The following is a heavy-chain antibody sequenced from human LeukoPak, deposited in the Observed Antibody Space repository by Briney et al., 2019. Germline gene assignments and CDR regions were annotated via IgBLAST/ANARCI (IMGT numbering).Heavy chain of an antibody. J-gene: IGHJ4*02. Sequence: ASVKVSCKASGYTFTSYYMHWVRQAPGQGLEWMGIINPSGGSTSYAQKFQGRVTMTRDMSTSTVYMELSSLRSEDTAVYYCARIRVRGVGIDYWGQGTLVTVSS. V-gene: IGHV1-46*01. CDR1: GYTFTSYY. D-gene: IGHD3-10*01. CDR3: ARIRVRGVGIDY. CDR2: INPSGGST.